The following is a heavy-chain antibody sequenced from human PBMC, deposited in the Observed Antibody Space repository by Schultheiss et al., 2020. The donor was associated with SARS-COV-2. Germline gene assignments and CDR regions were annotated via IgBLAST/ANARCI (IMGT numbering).Heavy chain of an antibody. V-gene: IGHV4-4*07. Sequence: GSLRLSCTVSGGSISSYYWSWIRQPAGKGLEWIGRIYTSGSTNYNPSLKSRVTMSVDTSKNQFSLKLSSVTAADTAVYYCARGPGRELLTRDAFDIWGQGTMVTVSS. J-gene: IGHJ3*02. CDR1: GGSISSYY. D-gene: IGHD1-7*01. CDR3: ARGPGRELLTRDAFDI. CDR2: IYTSGST.